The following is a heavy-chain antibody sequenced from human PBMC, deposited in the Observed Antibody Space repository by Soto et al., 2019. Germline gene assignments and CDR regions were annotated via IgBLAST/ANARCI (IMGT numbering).Heavy chain of an antibody. CDR1: GDSVSSNSAT. Sequence: SQTLSLTCAISGDSVSSNSATWNWIRQSPSRGLEWLGRTYYRSKWSNDYAVSVQSRITINPDTSKNQFSLQLKPVTPEDTALYFCARGAGSNYFYYYGIDVWGQGTTVTVSS. CDR3: ARGAGSNYFYYYGIDV. V-gene: IGHV6-1*01. J-gene: IGHJ6*02. CDR2: TYYRSKWSN. D-gene: IGHD6-19*01.